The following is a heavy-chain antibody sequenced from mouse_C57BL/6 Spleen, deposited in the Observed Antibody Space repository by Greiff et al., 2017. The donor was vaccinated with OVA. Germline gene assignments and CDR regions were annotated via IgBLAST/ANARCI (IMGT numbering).Heavy chain of an antibody. CDR2: INPGSGGT. D-gene: IGHD2-10*01. CDR3: ARGRALLLYAMDY. V-gene: IGHV1-54*01. J-gene: IGHJ4*01. CDR1: GYAFTNYL. Sequence: VQLQQSGAELVRPGTSVKVSCKASGYAFTNYLIEWVKQRPGQGLEWIGVINPGSGGTNYNEKFKGKATLTADKSSSTAYMQLSSLTSEDSAVYFCARGRALLLYAMDYWGQGTSVTVSS.